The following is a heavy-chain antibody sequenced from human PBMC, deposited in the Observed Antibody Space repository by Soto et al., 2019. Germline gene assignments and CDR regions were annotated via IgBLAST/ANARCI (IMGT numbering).Heavy chain of an antibody. CDR2: IIPIFGTA. CDR1: GGTFSSYA. V-gene: IGHV1-69*13. J-gene: IGHJ3*02. CDR3: ARLIESYYYDSSGRAPIFDI. D-gene: IGHD3-22*01. Sequence: GASVKVSWKASGGTFSSYAISWVRQAPGQGLEWMGGIIPIFGTANYAQKFQGRVTITADESTSTAYMELSSLRSEDTAVYYCARLIESYYYDSSGRAPIFDIWGQGTMVTVSS.